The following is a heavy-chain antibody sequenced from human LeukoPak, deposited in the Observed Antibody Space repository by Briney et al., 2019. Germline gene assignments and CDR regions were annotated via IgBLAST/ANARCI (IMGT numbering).Heavy chain of an antibody. CDR2: IIPIFGTA. D-gene: IGHD5-12*01. V-gene: IGHV1-69*06. Sequence: GASVEVSCKASGGTFSSYAISWVRQAPGQGLEWMGGIIPIFGTANYAQKFQGRVTITADKSTSTAYMELSSLRSEDTAVYYCARGRGYDYAEIYYYMDVWGKGTTVTVSS. CDR3: ARGRGYDYAEIYYYMDV. J-gene: IGHJ6*03. CDR1: GGTFSSYA.